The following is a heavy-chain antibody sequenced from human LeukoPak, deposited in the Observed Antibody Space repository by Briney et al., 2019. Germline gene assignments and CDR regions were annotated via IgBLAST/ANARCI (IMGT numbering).Heavy chain of an antibody. D-gene: IGHD3-22*01. J-gene: IGHJ4*02. CDR2: IYSGGST. CDR1: GFTVSSNY. Sequence: GGSLRLSCAASGFTVSSNYMSWVRQAPGKGREGVSVIYSGGSTYYADSVTGRFTISRDNSRSTLYLQMNSLRAEDTAVYFCEKDGDRSGYYWDSWGQGTLVTVSS. CDR3: EKDGDRSGYYWDS. V-gene: IGHV3-66*01.